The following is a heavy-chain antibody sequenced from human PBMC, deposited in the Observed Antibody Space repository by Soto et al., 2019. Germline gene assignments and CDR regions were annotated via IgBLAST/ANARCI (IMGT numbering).Heavy chain of an antibody. CDR1: GFTFSSYT. CDR2: ITSGSDYI. D-gene: IGHD3-9*01. V-gene: IGHV3-21*01. J-gene: IGHJ4*02. Sequence: GESLKISCAASGFTFSSYTMNWVRQAPGKGLEWVAFITSGSDYIYYADSVKGRFTISRDDANNSLFLQMSSLRAEDTAVYYCTREHVVTIFRRGQRGSFDNRSQGTLVTVSS. CDR3: TREHVVTIFRRGQRGSFDN.